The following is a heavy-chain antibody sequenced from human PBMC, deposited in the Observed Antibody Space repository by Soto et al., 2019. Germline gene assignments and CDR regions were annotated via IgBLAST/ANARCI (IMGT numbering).Heavy chain of an antibody. D-gene: IGHD5-12*01. J-gene: IGHJ4*02. CDR3: ARGGKRYSNTASGVGGYDY. CDR2: IYHTGTT. V-gene: IGHV4-59*01. Sequence: SETLSLTCTVSGASITSSYWSWIRQSPGKGLEWIAYIYHTGTTNYNPSLKSRVTISIDTSKSQFSLGLTSLTTADTAVYFCARGGKRYSNTASGVGGYDYWGQGTLVTVSS. CDR1: GASITSSY.